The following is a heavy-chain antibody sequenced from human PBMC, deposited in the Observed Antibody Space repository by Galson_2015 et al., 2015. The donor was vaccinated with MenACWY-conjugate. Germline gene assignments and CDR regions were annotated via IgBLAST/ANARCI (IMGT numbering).Heavy chain of an antibody. D-gene: IGHD2-15*01. CDR2: ISYSSNTI. J-gene: IGHJ5*02. V-gene: IGHV3-48*01. CDR3: ARNRHCSSGSCQSYNWFDP. CDR1: GFTLSSYS. Sequence: SLRLSCAASGFTLSSYSMNWVRQAPGKGLEWVSYISYSSNTIYYADSVKGRFTISRDNAKDSLYLQMNSLRAEDTAVYYCARNRHCSSGSCQSYNWFDPWGQGTLVTVSS.